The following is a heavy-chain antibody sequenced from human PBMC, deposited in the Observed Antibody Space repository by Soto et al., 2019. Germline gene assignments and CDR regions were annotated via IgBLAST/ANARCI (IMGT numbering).Heavy chain of an antibody. CDR1: GGSISSYY. CDR3: ASLYGSGSFY. V-gene: IGHV4-59*08. Sequence: SETLSLTCTVSGGSISSYYWSWIRQPPGKGLEWIGYIYYSGSTNCNPSLKSRVTISVDTSKNQFSLKLSSVTAADTAVYYCASLYGSGSFYWGQGTLVTVSS. CDR2: IYYSGST. D-gene: IGHD3-10*01. J-gene: IGHJ4*02.